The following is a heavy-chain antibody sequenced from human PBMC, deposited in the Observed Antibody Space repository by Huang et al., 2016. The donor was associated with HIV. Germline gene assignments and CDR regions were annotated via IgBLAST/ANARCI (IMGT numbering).Heavy chain of an antibody. V-gene: IGHV3-21*01. J-gene: IGHJ6*02. CDR3: ARDRGTTSLYGMDV. D-gene: IGHD1-7*01. Sequence: EEQLVESGGGLVKPGGSLRLSCDVSGFTSSGFSFNWVRQAPGKVRQWVASISASSSYIHYADSVRGRFTVSRDNAKNSLYLQMSSLRADDTAVYYCARDRGTTSLYGMDVWGQGTTVTVSS. CDR2: ISASSSYI. CDR1: GFTSSGFS.